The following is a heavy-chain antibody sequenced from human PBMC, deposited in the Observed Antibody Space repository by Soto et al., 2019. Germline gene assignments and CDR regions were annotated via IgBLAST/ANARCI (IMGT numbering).Heavy chain of an antibody. CDR2: MNPNSGNT. D-gene: IGHD2-15*01. CDR3: ARWGYCSGGSCYAHKNYYYYYMDV. J-gene: IGHJ6*03. CDR1: GYTFTSYA. Sequence: ASVKVSCKASGYTFTSYAMHWVRQAPGQRLEWMGWMNPNSGNTGYAQKFQGRVTMTRNTSISTAYMELSSLRSEDTAVYYCARWGYCSGGSCYAHKNYYYYYMDVWGKGTTVTVSS. V-gene: IGHV1-8*02.